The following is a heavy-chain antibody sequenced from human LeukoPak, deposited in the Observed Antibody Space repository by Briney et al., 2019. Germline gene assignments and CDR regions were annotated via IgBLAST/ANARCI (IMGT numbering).Heavy chain of an antibody. V-gene: IGHV1-18*01. J-gene: IGHJ4*02. D-gene: IGHD5-24*01. Sequence: ASVKVSGKASGYTFTSYGISWVRQAPGQGLEWMGWISAYNGNTNYAQKLQGRVTMTTDTSTSTAYMELRSLRSDDTAVYYCASGYKTVSVFDHWGQGTLVTVSS. CDR1: GYTFTSYG. CDR2: ISAYNGNT. CDR3: ASGYKTVSVFDH.